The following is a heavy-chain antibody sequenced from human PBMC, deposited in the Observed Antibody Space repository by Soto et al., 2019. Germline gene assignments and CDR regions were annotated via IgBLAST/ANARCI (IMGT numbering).Heavy chain of an antibody. J-gene: IGHJ5*02. Sequence: SETLSLTCTVSGGSIRSTSYYWGWIRQPPGKGLEWIGSIYYSGSTYYNPSLKSRVTISMDTSKNQFSLKLTSVTAADTAVYYCARRGSFPNNWFDPWGQGTLVTVSS. CDR3: ARRGSFPNNWFDP. D-gene: IGHD1-26*01. CDR1: GGSIRSTSYY. CDR2: IYYSGST. V-gene: IGHV4-39*01.